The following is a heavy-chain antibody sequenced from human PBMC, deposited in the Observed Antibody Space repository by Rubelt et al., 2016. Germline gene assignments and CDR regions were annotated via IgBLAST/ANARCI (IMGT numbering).Heavy chain of an antibody. J-gene: IGHJ4*02. D-gene: IGHD4-17*01. CDR2: IVTAGDT. Sequence: EVQLVESGGGLVQPGGSLRLSCAASGFTFGSYDMHWVRQAPGKGLEWVSAIVTAGDTYYPGSVKGRFTISRENAKNSLYLQMNSLKTEDAAVYYCTTGTDDYGSYYWGQGTQGSVAS. V-gene: IGHV3-13*01. CDR1: GFTFGSYD. CDR3: TTGTDDYGSYY.